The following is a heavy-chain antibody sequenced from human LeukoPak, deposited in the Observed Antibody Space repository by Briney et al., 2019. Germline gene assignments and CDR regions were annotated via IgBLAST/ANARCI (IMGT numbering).Heavy chain of an antibody. CDR2: IYHSGST. CDR3: ARRYYDSRGYYWFDR. Sequence: SETLSLTCTVSGGSIISTSFYWGWIRQPQGKGLAWLGSIYHSGSTYDNPSLKSRVTISVDTSKNQFSLKLSSVTAADPAVYYCARRYYDSRGYYWFDRWGQGTLVTVSS. J-gene: IGHJ5*02. V-gene: IGHV4-39*01. CDR1: GGSIISTSFY. D-gene: IGHD3-22*01.